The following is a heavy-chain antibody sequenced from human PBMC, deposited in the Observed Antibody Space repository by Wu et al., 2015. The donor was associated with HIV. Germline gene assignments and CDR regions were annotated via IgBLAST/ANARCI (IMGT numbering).Heavy chain of an antibody. J-gene: IGHJ3*01. CDR3: ATLIRYNLNDKADAFDF. D-gene: IGHD1-1*01. V-gene: IGHV1-24*01. CDR1: GYTFTTYY. Sequence: QVHLVQFGGEVKKPGASVKVSCKASGYTFTTYYIHWVRQAPGKGLEWMGGSDPEDGETVYAQKFQGRVTLTEDTSTDTAYMELTRLRSEDTAVYYCATLIRYNLNDKADAFDFWGHGTMVTVSS. CDR2: SDPEDGET.